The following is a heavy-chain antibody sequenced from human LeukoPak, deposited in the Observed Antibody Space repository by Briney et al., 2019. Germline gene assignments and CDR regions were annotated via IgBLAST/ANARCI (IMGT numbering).Heavy chain of an antibody. V-gene: IGHV3-21*01. D-gene: IGHD5-12*01. CDR3: VREEVPPSSGYDSDYFDS. CDR2: ISSSSSYI. Sequence: GGSLRLSCVVSGFTLRSYTMNWVRQAPGKGLEWVSSISSSSSYIYYGASVKGRFTISRDNARNSLYLQMTSLRVEDTALYYCVREEVPPSSGYDSDYFDSWGQGTLVSVSS. CDR1: GFTLRSYT. J-gene: IGHJ4*02.